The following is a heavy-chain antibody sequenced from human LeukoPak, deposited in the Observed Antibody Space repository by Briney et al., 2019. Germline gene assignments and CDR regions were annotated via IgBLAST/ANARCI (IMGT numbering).Heavy chain of an antibody. CDR3: ARDYRYCTNGVCYPYYFDY. J-gene: IGHJ4*02. CDR1: GGSISSGDYY. Sequence: SETLSLTCTVSGGSISSGDYYWSWIRQPPGKGLEWIGYIYYSGSTYYNPSLKSRVTISVDTSKNQFSLKLSSVTAADTAVYYCARDYRYCTNGVCYPYYFDYWGQGTLVTVSS. V-gene: IGHV4-30-4*08. D-gene: IGHD2-8*01. CDR2: IYYSGST.